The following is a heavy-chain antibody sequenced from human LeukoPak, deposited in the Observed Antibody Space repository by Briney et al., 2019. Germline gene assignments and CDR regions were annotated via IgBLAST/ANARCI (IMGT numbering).Heavy chain of an antibody. J-gene: IGHJ4*02. CDR2: IYYSGST. V-gene: IGHV4-59*01. CDR1: GGSISSYY. CDR3: ARFSSGYYHNLDY. D-gene: IGHD3-22*01. Sequence: SETLSLTCTVSGGSISSYYWSWIRQPPGKGLEWIGYIYYSGSTNYNPSLKSRVTISVDTSKNQFSLKLSSVTAADTAVYYCARFSSGYYHNLDYWGQGTLVTVSS.